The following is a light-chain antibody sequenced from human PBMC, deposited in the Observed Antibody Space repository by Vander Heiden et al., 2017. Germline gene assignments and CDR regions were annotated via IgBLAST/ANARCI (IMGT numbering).Light chain of an antibody. Sequence: DIVMTQSTASLAVSLGERATINCKSSQSVLYTSKNKNYLAWYQQKPGQPPRLLIYWASTRESGAPDRFSGSGSGTDFTLTISSLQAEDVAVYYCQQYYSTPMYTFGQGTKLEIK. V-gene: IGKV4-1*01. CDR2: WAS. CDR3: QQYYSTPMYT. J-gene: IGKJ2*01. CDR1: QSVLYTSKNKNY.